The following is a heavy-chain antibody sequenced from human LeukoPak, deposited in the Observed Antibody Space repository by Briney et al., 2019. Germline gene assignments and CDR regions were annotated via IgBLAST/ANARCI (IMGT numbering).Heavy chain of an antibody. Sequence: GGSLRLSCVPSGFTLSTFWMNWVRQAPGKGLEWVANIKPDGSEKYYVDSVKGRFTISRDNAKNSLYLQMNSLRVEDTAVYYCARDPRNMGLDPWGQGTLVTVSS. D-gene: IGHD1-26*01. J-gene: IGHJ5*02. V-gene: IGHV3-7*01. CDR2: IKPDGSEK. CDR1: GFTLSTFW. CDR3: ARDPRNMGLDP.